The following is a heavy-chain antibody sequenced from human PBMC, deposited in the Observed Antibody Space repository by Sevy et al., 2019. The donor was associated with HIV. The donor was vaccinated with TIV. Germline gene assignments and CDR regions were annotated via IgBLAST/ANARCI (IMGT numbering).Heavy chain of an antibody. V-gene: IGHV1-2*06. CDR3: ARDGYCSGGSFYGVPED. D-gene: IGHD2-15*01. CDR1: GYTFTGYY. CDR2: INPNSGGT. J-gene: IGHJ4*02. Sequence: ASVKVSCKASGYTFTGYYMHWVRQAPGQGLEWMGRINPNSGGTNYAQKFQGRVTKTRDTSISTAYLELSRLRSDDTAAYYCARDGYCSGGSFYGVPEDWGQGTLVTVSS.